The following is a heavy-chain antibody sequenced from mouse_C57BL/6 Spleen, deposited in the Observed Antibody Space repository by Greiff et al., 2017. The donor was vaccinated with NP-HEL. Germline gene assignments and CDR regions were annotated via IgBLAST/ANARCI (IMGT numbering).Heavy chain of an antibody. CDR2: FYPGSGSI. J-gene: IGHJ1*03. V-gene: IGHV1-62-2*01. CDR3: ARPDSSITTVVALDWYFEV. CDR1: GYTFTEYT. Sequence: VQLQQSGAELVKPGASVKLSCKASGYTFTEYTIHWVKQRPGQGLEWIGWFYPGSGSIKYNEKFKDKATLTADKSSSTVDMELSRLTSEDSAVYFCARPDSSITTVVALDWYFEVWGTATTVTVSS. D-gene: IGHD1-1*01.